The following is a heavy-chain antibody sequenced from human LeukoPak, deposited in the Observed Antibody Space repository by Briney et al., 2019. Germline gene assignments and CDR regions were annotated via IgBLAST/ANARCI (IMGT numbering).Heavy chain of an antibody. CDR2: INPSGGST. V-gene: IGHV1-46*01. CDR3: ARGGYDDAFDI. J-gene: IGHJ3*02. CDR1: GYTFTSYY. Sequence: ASVKVSCKASGYTFTSYYMHWVRQAPGQGLEWMGIINPSGGSTSYAQKFQGRVAMTRDMSTSTVYMELSSLRSEDTAVYYCARGGYDDAFDIWGQGTMVTVSS. D-gene: IGHD5-12*01.